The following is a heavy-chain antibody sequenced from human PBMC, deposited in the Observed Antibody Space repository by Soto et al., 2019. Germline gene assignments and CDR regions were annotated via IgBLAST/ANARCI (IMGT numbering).Heavy chain of an antibody. V-gene: IGHV3-30*18. CDR3: AKGPAIVLVPAAMTYYYGMDV. Sequence: QVQLVESGGGVVQPGRSLRLSCAASGFTFSSYGMNWVRQAPGKGLKWVAVISYDESNKYYADSVKGRFTISRDNSKNTLYLQMDSLRAEDTAVYYCAKGPAIVLVPAAMTYYYGMDVWGQGTTVTVSS. CDR2: ISYDESNK. D-gene: IGHD2-2*01. J-gene: IGHJ6*02. CDR1: GFTFSSYG.